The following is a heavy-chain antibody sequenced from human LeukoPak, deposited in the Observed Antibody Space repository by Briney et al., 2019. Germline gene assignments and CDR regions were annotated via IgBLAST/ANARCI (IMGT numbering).Heavy chain of an antibody. V-gene: IGHV3-23*01. CDR3: AMGTKGFDY. J-gene: IGHJ4*02. CDR1: GFTFSSYG. CDR2: ISGSGGST. Sequence: PGGSLRLSCAASGFTFSSYGMHWVRQAPGKGLEWVSAISGSGGSTYSADSVKGRFTISRDNSKNTLYLQMNSLRAEDTALYYCAMGTKGFDYWGQGTLVTVSS. D-gene: IGHD1-7*01.